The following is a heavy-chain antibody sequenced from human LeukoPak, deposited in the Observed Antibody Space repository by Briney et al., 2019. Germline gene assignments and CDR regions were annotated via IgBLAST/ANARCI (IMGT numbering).Heavy chain of an antibody. V-gene: IGHV3-7*01. J-gene: IGHJ3*02. CDR2: IKGDGSLK. CDR1: GFTFSNYA. D-gene: IGHD3-22*01. CDR3: ARDRNYYDSSGYYDAFDT. Sequence: GGSLRLSCAASGFTFSNYAMNWVRQAPGKGLEWVANIKGDGSLKYYLDSVKGRFTISRDNAKNSLYLQMNSLRAEDTAVYYCARDRNYYDSSGYYDAFDTWGQGTMVTVSS.